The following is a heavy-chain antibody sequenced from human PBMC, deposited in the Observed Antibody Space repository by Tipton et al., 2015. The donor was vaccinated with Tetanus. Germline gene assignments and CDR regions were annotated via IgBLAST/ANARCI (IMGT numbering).Heavy chain of an antibody. CDR3: AKRGEARANWFDS. V-gene: IGHV3-48*02. J-gene: IGHJ5*01. CDR1: GFSFRDAG. CDR2: ISYSSTSI. D-gene: IGHD2-21*01. Sequence: SLRLSCAGSGFSFRDAGTNWVRQAPGKGLEWVSYISYSSTSIYYADSVKGRFVISRDNAKNSLCLQMNTLRDDDTAVYFCAKRGEARANWFDSWGQGTLVSVSS.